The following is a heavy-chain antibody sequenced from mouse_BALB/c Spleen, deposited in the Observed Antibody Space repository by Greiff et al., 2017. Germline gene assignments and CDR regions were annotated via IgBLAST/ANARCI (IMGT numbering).Heavy chain of an antibody. D-gene: IGHD2-14*01. CDR2: INPSTGYT. Sequence: VQLQQSGAELAKPGASVKMSCKASGYTFTSYWMHWVKQRPGQGLEWIGYINPSTGYTEYNQKFKDKATLTADKSSSTAYMQLSSLTSEDSAVYYCARSRRYDDGAWFAYWGQGTLVTVSA. CDR1: GYTFTSYW. J-gene: IGHJ3*01. V-gene: IGHV1-7*01. CDR3: ARSRRYDDGAWFAY.